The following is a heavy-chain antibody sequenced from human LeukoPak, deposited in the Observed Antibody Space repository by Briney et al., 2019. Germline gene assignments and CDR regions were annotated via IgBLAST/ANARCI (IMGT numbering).Heavy chain of an antibody. CDR3: ARNLIPEQLVLNF. CDR1: GGFISNYY. D-gene: IGHD6-13*01. Sequence: PSETLSLTCTVSGGFISNYYWNWIRQPPGKGLEWIGYIYYTGSTNYNPSLKSRVTMSVDTSKNQFSLNLKSVTPEDTAVYYCARNLIPEQLVLNFWGQGTLVTVSS. J-gene: IGHJ4*02. CDR2: IYYTGST. V-gene: IGHV4-59*01.